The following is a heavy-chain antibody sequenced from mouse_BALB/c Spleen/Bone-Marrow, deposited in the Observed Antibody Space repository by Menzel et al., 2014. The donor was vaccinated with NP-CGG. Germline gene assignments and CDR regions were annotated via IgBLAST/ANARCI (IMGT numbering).Heavy chain of an antibody. J-gene: IGHJ2*01. CDR3: ARHGGGYFDY. V-gene: IGHV2-6-1*01. CDR1: GFPLTSYG. Sequence: QVQLKESGPALVAPSQSLSITCTISGFPLTSYGVHWDRQPPGKGLEWLVVIWNDGSKTYNSALKSRLSITKDNSKSQVFLKMNSLQTDDTAVYYCARHGGGYFDYWGQGTTLTVSS. CDR2: IWNDGSK.